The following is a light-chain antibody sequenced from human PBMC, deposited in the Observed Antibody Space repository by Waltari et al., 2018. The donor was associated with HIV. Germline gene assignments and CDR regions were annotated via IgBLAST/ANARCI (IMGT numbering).Light chain of an antibody. CDR1: SSDVGGYNY. J-gene: IGLJ2*01. CDR2: EVN. Sequence: QSALTQPPSASGSPGQSVTISCTGTSSDVGGYNYVSWYQQHRGKAPKLMIYEVNKRPSGGPGRFSGSKSGNTASLTVSGLQAEDEADYYCSSYAGSNNLVVFGGGTKLTVL. V-gene: IGLV2-8*01. CDR3: SSYAGSNNLVV.